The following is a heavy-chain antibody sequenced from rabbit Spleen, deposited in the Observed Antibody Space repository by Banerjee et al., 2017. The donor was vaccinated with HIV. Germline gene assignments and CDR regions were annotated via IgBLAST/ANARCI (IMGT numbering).Heavy chain of an antibody. D-gene: IGHD4-1*01. V-gene: IGHV1S40*01. J-gene: IGHJ4*01. CDR1: GVSFSGNSY. CDR2: IEGGSSAFS. CDR3: ARGVIDYSSRPYFEL. Sequence: QSLEESGGDLVKPGASLTLTCIASGVSFSGNSYMCWVRQAPGKGLEWIACIEGGSSAFSYFASWAKGRFTISKTSSTTVTLQMTSLTAADTATYFCARGVIDYSSRPYFELWGQGTLVTVS.